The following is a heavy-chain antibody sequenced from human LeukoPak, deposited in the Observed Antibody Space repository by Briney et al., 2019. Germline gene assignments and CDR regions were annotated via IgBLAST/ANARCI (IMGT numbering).Heavy chain of an antibody. D-gene: IGHD2-15*01. J-gene: IGHJ4*02. CDR2: ISGSDGST. V-gene: IGHV3-23*01. CDR1: GFTFSNYA. CDR3: AKGRGYCTGGSCYSDY. Sequence: GGSLRLSCTASGFTFSNYAMSWIRQAPGKGLEWVSTISGSDGSTYYADSVKGRFTISRDNSKNTLYLQMNSLRVEDTAIYYCAKGRGYCTGGSCYSDYWGQGTLVTVSS.